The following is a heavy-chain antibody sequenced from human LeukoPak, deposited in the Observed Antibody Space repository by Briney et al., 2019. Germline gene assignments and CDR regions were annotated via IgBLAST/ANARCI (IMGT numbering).Heavy chain of an antibody. J-gene: IGHJ4*02. Sequence: AGGSLRLSCAASRFTCSIYAMSWVRQAPGKGLEWVSAVSDSGGNTYYAESVKGRFTISRDNSKNTLYLQMNSLRAEDTALYYCAKEGKTRNWNYYQAKAVYWGQGTLVTVSS. CDR2: VSDSGGNT. CDR3: AKEGKTRNWNYYQAKAVY. D-gene: IGHD1-7*01. CDR1: RFTCSIYA. V-gene: IGHV3-23*01.